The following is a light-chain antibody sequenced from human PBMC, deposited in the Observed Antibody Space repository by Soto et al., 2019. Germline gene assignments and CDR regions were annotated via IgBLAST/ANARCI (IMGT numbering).Light chain of an antibody. V-gene: IGLV2-14*01. Sequence: QSALTQPASVSGSPGQSITISCTGSSSDVGGYDYVSWYQQHPGKAPKLMIYEVRNRPSGVSSRFSGSKSGDTASLTISGLQAEDEGHYYCTSYTSSRTWVFGGGTKLTV. J-gene: IGLJ3*02. CDR2: EVR. CDR3: TSYTSSRTWV. CDR1: SSDVGGYDY.